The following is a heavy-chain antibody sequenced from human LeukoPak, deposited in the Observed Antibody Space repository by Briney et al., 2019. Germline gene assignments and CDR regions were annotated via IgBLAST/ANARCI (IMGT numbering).Heavy chain of an antibody. CDR1: GFTFSSYG. V-gene: IGHV3-33*01. D-gene: IGHD2/OR15-2a*01. CDR3: AREGPRGNSQFDY. CDR2: IWYDGSSK. J-gene: IGHJ4*02. Sequence: GGSLRLSCAASGFTFSSYGMHWVRQAPGKGLEWVAVIWYDGSSKYYADSVKGRLTISRDNSKNTLYLQMNSLRAEDTAVYYCAREGPRGNSQFDYWGQGTLVTVSS.